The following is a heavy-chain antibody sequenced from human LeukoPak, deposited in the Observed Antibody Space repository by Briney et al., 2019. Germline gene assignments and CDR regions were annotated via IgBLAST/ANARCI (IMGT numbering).Heavy chain of an antibody. Sequence: SETLSLTCTVSRGSISSSSYYWGWIRQPPGKGLEWIGSIYYSGSTYYNPPLKSRVTISVDTSKNQFSLKLRSMTAADTAVYYCGGSGWLSEFDYWGQGTLVTVSS. J-gene: IGHJ4*02. CDR3: GGSGWLSEFDY. CDR1: RGSISSSSYY. CDR2: IYYSGST. D-gene: IGHD6-19*01. V-gene: IGHV4-39*01.